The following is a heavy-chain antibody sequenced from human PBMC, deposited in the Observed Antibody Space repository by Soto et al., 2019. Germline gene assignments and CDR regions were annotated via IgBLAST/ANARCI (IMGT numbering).Heavy chain of an antibody. D-gene: IGHD6-13*01. CDR2: IRGRGSSP. Sequence: GGSLRLSCAASGFIFSGNAMNWVRQAPGKGLEWVSGIRGRGSSPSYRDSVKGRFTISRDNSKNTLYLQMDSLRAEDTAVYYCASSAAAAGPGWFDPWGQGTLVTVSS. V-gene: IGHV3-23*01. CDR1: GFIFSGNA. J-gene: IGHJ5*02. CDR3: ASSAAAAGPGWFDP.